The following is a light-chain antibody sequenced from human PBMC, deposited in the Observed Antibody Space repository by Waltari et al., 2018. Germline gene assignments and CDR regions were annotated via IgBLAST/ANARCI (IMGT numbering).Light chain of an antibody. J-gene: IGKJ4*01. V-gene: IGKV1-39*01. CDR2: AAS. CDR1: QSISTY. Sequence: DFQMTQSPSSLSASVVDIVTITCRESQSISTYLNWYQQKPGKAPNLLIYAASSLQSGVPSRFSGSGSGTDFTLTISSLQPEDFATYYCQQSYSPLTFGGGTKVEIK. CDR3: QQSYSPLT.